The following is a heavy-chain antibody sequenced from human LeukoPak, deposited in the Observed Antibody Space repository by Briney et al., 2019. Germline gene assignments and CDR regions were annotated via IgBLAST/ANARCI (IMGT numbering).Heavy chain of an antibody. CDR2: IFPGDSDT. Sequence: PGESLKISCKGSGYTFTSYWIAWVRQMPGKGLEWRGIIFPGDSDTRYSASFQSRVTISADKSIRPAYLQWSSLKASDTAMSYCASLYLVYGDYSPVDWYFDLWGRGTLVTVSS. CDR1: GYTFTSYW. D-gene: IGHD4-17*01. V-gene: IGHV5-51*01. J-gene: IGHJ2*01. CDR3: ASLYLVYGDYSPVDWYFDL.